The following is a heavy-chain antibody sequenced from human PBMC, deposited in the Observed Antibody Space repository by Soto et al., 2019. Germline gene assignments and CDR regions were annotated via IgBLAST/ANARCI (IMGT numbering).Heavy chain of an antibody. Sequence: TLCLTCTVSGCSISSGSYWAWIRQPPGKGPEWIASIYHGGTTFYNPSLKSRITISVDTSNNQFSLKLTSVTAADTAVYYCARVHVMVVAGSTFDYWGHGTLVTVSS. CDR3: ARVHVMVVAGSTFDY. D-gene: IGHD6-19*01. J-gene: IGHJ4*01. V-gene: IGHV4-38-2*02. CDR2: IYHGGTT. CDR1: GCSISSGSY.